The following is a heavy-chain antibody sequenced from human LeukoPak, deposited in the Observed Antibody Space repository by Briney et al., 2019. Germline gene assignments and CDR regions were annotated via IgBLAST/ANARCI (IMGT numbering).Heavy chain of an antibody. CDR2: ISGSGGST. V-gene: IGHV3-23*01. D-gene: IGHD2-15*01. CDR1: GFTFSSYA. Sequence: GGSLRLSCAASGFTFSSYAMSWVRQAPEKGLEWVSAISGSGGSTYYADSVKGRFTISRDNSKNTLYLQMNSLRAEDTAVYYCAKDHGYCSGGSCPPFGYWGQGTLVTVSS. CDR3: AKDHGYCSGGSCPPFGY. J-gene: IGHJ4*02.